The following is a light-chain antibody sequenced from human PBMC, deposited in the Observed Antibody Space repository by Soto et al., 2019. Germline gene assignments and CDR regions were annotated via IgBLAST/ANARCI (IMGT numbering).Light chain of an antibody. CDR1: QSLSSN. Sequence: EIVMTQSPATLSLSPGDRSTLSCRASQSLSSNFLAWYKQKPGQAPRVXSYGASTRATGIPARFSGSGSGTEFTLTISSLKSEDFAVYYCQQYNNWPRTFGQGTKVDIK. J-gene: IGKJ1*01. CDR2: GAS. V-gene: IGKV3-15*01. CDR3: QQYNNWPRT.